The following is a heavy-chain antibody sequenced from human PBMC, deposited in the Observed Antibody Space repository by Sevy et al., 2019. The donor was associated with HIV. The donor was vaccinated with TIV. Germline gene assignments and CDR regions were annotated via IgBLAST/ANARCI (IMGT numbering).Heavy chain of an antibody. V-gene: IGHV4-59*01. D-gene: IGHD3-3*01. CDR3: ASGSDFWSGRGDVWFDP. Sequence: SETLSLTCTVSGGSISSYYWSWIRQPPGKGLEWIGYIYYSGGTNYNPSLKSRVTISVDTSKNQFSLKLSSVTAADTAVYYCASGSDFWSGRGDVWFDPWGQGTLVTVSS. CDR2: IYYSGGT. J-gene: IGHJ5*02. CDR1: GGSISSYY.